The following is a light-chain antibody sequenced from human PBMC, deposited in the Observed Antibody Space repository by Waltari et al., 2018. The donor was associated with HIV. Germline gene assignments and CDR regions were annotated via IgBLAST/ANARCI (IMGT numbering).Light chain of an antibody. V-gene: IGLV1-36*01. Sequence: QSVLTQPPSVSEAPRQRVTISCSGSNSNIGNNVVIWFQQLPGKTPKLLIYYDRLLASGVSDRFSATKSGTSASLAISGLQSEDAADYYCAAWDDTLNGFVFGTGTRVTVL. CDR3: AAWDDTLNGFV. CDR1: NSNIGNNV. CDR2: YDR. J-gene: IGLJ1*01.